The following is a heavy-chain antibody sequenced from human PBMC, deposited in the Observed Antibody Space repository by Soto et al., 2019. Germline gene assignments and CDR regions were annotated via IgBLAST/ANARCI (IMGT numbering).Heavy chain of an antibody. CDR2: IYYSGST. J-gene: IGHJ5*02. V-gene: IGHV4-31*03. CDR3: ARGAACTNGVCYTDVNWFDP. Sequence: QVQLQESGPGLVKPSQTLSLTCTVSGGSISSGGYYWSWIRQHPGKGLEWIGYIYYSGSTYYNPSLKSRVTLSVDTSKNQFSLKLSSVTAADTAVYYCARGAACTNGVCYTDVNWFDPWGQGTLVTVSS. D-gene: IGHD2-8*01. CDR1: GGSISSGGYY.